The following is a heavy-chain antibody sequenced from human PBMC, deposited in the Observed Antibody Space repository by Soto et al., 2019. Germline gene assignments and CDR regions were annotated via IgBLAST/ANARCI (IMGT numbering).Heavy chain of an antibody. CDR3: ARLYGSWYYYNTAPFDY. D-gene: IGHD6-13*01. Sequence: SDTPSLTSTASSDTINSTIYDLCWKHQPPGKGLEWIGSIYYSGSTYYNPSLKSRVTISVDTSKNQFSLKLSSVTAADTAVYYCARLYGSWYYYNTAPFDYWGQGTLVTVSS. CDR2: IYYSGST. V-gene: IGHV4-39*01. CDR1: SDTINSTIYD. J-gene: IGHJ4*02.